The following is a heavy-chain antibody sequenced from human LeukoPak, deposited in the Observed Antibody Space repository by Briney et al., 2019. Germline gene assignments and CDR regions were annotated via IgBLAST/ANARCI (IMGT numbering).Heavy chain of an antibody. J-gene: IGHJ4*02. D-gene: IGHD6-19*01. CDR1: GYTFTSFG. CDR2: ISAYNGNT. CDR3: AREGSGWYGHYFDY. V-gene: IGHV1-18*01. Sequence: ASVKVSCRTSGYTFTSFGITWVRQAPGQGLEWMGWISAYNGNTNYAKKFQGRVTMTTDTSTSTAYVELRSLGSDDTAVYYCAREGSGWYGHYFDYWGQGTLVTVSS.